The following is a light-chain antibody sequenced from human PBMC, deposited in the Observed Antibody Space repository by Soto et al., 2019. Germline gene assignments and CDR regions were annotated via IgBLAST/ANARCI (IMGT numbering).Light chain of an antibody. J-gene: IGLJ1*01. V-gene: IGLV2-14*01. CDR1: SSDVVGYNF. CDR2: DVT. Sequence: QSVLTHPASLSGSPGQAITISCSGNSSDVVGYNFVSWYQQHPGKAPKVMIYDVTNRPSGVSNRFSGSKSGNTASLTISGLQAEDEADYYCSSHTTSTTLRYVLGTGTKVTVL. CDR3: SSHTTSTTLRYV.